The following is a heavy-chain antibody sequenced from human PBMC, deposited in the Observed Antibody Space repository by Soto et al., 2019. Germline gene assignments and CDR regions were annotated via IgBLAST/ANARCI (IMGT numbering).Heavy chain of an antibody. CDR3: ARGQAAKRLVKGDWFDP. Sequence: PSETLSLTCTVSGGSISSGGYYWSWIRQHPGKGLEWIGYIYYSGSTYYNPSLKSRVTISVDTSKNQFSLKLSSVTAADTAVYYCARGQAAKRLVKGDWFDPWGQGTLVTVSS. J-gene: IGHJ5*02. D-gene: IGHD3-9*01. CDR1: GGSISSGGYY. V-gene: IGHV4-31*03. CDR2: IYYSGST.